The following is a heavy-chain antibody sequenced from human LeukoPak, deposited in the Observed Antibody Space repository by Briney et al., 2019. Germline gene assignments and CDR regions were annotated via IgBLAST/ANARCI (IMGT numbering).Heavy chain of an antibody. CDR3: ARRRGAPLKYYDFWSGYYSRNWFDP. J-gene: IGHJ5*02. Sequence: SETLSLTCTVSGGSISSSSYYWGWIRQPPGKGLEWIGSIYYSGSTYYNPSLKSRVTISVDTSKNQFSLKLSSVTAADTAVYYCARRRGAPLKYYDFWSGYYSRNWFDPWGQGTLVTVSS. D-gene: IGHD3-3*01. CDR1: GGSISSSSYY. V-gene: IGHV4-39*07. CDR2: IYYSGST.